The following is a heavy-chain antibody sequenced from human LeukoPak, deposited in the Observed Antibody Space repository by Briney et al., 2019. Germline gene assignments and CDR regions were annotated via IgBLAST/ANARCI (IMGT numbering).Heavy chain of an antibody. D-gene: IGHD6-13*01. CDR1: GGSISSYY. CDR3: AREYSSSWYNAFDI. CDR2: IYYSGST. V-gene: IGHV4-59*12. Sequence: SETLSLTCTVSGGSISSYYWSWIRQPPGKGLEWIGYIYYSGSTYYNPSLKSRVTISVDTSKNQFSLKLSSVTAADTAVYYCAREYSSSWYNAFDIWGQGTMVTVSS. J-gene: IGHJ3*02.